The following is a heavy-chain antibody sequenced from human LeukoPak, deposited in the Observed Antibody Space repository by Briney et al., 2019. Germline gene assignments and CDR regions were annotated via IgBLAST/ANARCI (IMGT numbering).Heavy chain of an antibody. CDR1: GFTFSSYW. D-gene: IGHD1-26*01. Sequence: PGGSLRLSCAASGFTFSSYWMSWVRQAPGKGPEWVANIKQDGSEKYYVDSVKGRFTISRDNAKNSLYLQMNSLRAEDTAVYYCARDGGLGAAYYFDYWGQGTLVTVSS. CDR3: ARDGGLGAAYYFDY. J-gene: IGHJ4*02. CDR2: IKQDGSEK. V-gene: IGHV3-7*01.